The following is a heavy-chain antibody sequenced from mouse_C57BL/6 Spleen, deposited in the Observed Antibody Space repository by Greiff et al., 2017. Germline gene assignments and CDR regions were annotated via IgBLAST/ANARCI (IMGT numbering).Heavy chain of an antibody. CDR2: IDPETGGT. Sequence: QVQLKESGAELVRPGASVTLSCKASGYTFTDYEMHWVKQTPVHGLEWIGAIDPETGGTAYNQKFKGKAILTADKSSSTAYMELRSLTSEDSAVYYCTRGGLTGRYFDYWGQGTTLTVSS. CDR3: TRGGLTGRYFDY. D-gene: IGHD4-1*01. CDR1: GYTFTDYE. J-gene: IGHJ2*01. V-gene: IGHV1-15*01.